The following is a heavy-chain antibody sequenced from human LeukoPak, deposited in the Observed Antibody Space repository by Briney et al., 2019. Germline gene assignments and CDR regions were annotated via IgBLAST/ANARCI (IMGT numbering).Heavy chain of an antibody. J-gene: IGHJ4*02. V-gene: IGHV4-39*01. D-gene: IGHD3-3*01. Sequence: SETLSLTCTVSGGSISSSSYYWGWIRQPPGKGLEWIGSIYYSGSTYYNPSLKSRVTISVDTSKNQFSLKLSSVTAADTAVYYCARHRGDFWSRYFDYWGQGTLVTVSS. CDR3: ARHRGDFWSRYFDY. CDR2: IYYSGST. CDR1: GGSISSSSYY.